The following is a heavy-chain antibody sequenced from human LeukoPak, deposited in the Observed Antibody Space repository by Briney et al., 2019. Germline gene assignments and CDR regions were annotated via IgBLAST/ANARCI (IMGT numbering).Heavy chain of an antibody. V-gene: IGHV4-59*08. Sequence: SETLSLTCTVSGDSIRNSYWSWIRRPPGKGLEWIGHIYYSGSTNFNPSLKSRVTISVDTSKNQFSLKLSSVTAADTAVYYCARHSYNSSWYGGHPFDYWGQGTLVTVSS. CDR3: ARHSYNSSWYGGHPFDY. J-gene: IGHJ4*02. D-gene: IGHD6-13*01. CDR2: IYYSGST. CDR1: GDSIRNSY.